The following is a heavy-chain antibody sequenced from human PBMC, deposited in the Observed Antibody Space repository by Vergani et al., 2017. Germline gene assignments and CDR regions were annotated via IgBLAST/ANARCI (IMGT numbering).Heavy chain of an antibody. D-gene: IGHD5-18*01. CDR1: GGTFSSYA. Sequence: QVQLVQSGAEVKKPGSSVKVSCKASGGTFSSYAISWVRQAPGQGLEWMGGIIPIFGTANYAQKFQGRVTITADESTSTAYMELSILRSEDTAVYYCARGTSDPNGYSYGNPYAFDIWGQGTMVTVSS. V-gene: IGHV1-69*01. J-gene: IGHJ3*02. CDR3: ARGTSDPNGYSYGNPYAFDI. CDR2: IIPIFGTA.